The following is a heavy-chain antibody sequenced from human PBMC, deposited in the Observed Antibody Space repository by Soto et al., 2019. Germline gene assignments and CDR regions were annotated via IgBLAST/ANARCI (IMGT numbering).Heavy chain of an antibody. CDR2: ILSKAGNYAT. CDR3: ISGGSPYYYDY. V-gene: IGHV3-73*01. J-gene: IGHJ4*02. Sequence: EVQLVESGGGLVQPGGSLKLSCAASGFIFSGSAVHWVRQASGKGLEWVGRILSKAGNYATAYPASMKGRVTSSRDESENTAFLQMSSLKTEDTAVYYCISGGSPYYYDYWGQGTLVAVSS. D-gene: IGHD3-3*01. CDR1: GFIFSGSA.